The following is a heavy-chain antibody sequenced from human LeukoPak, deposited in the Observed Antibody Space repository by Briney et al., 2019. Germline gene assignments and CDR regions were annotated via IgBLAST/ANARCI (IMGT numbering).Heavy chain of an antibody. CDR1: GFTFDDYA. Sequence: GGSLRLSCAASGFTFDDYAMHWVRQAPGKGLEWVSGISWNSGSIGYADSVKGRFTISRDNAKNSLYLQMNSLRAEDTAAYYCARGAQKYYFDYWGQGTLVTVSS. CDR3: ARGAQKYYFDY. J-gene: IGHJ4*02. V-gene: IGHV3-9*01. CDR2: ISWNSGSI.